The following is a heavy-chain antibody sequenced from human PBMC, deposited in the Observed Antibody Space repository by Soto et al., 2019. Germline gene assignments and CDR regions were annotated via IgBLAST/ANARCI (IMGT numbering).Heavy chain of an antibody. CDR1: GFTFDDYV. J-gene: IGHJ5*01. CDR2: INWNGGST. D-gene: IGHD6-19*01. Sequence: EVQLVESGGGVVRPGGSLRLSCAASGFTFDDYVMSWVRQAPGKGLEWVSGINWNGGSTGYADSVRGRFTISRDNAKNSLYLQMNSLRAEDTALYYCARVSGQYSSGQNSFDSWGQGPLVTVSS. V-gene: IGHV3-20*04. CDR3: ARVSGQYSSGQNSFDS.